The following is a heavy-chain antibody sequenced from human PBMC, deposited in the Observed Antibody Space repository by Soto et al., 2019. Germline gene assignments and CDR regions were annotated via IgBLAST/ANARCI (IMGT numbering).Heavy chain of an antibody. J-gene: IGHJ4*02. CDR3: AILFYDILTGRDTRYYFDF. Sequence: PSETLSLTCTVSGGSIINGDYYWSWIRQPPGKGLEWIGYIYYSGNTYYNPSLKSRVMISVDTSKNQFSLNLSSVTAADTAVYYCAILFYDILTGRDTRYYFDFWGQGALVTVSS. CDR2: IYYSGNT. D-gene: IGHD3-9*01. CDR1: GGSIINGDYY. V-gene: IGHV4-30-4*01.